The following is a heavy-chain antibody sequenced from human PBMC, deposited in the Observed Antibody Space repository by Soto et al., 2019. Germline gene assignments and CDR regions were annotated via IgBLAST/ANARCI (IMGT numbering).Heavy chain of an antibody. CDR2: ISGSGGST. Sequence: PGGSLRLSCAASGFTFSSYAMSWVRQAPGKGLEWVSAISGSGGSTYYADSVKGRFTISRDNSKNTLYLQMNSLRAEDTAVYYCAKDLWQGYYGSGSPWGQGTLVTVSS. D-gene: IGHD3-10*01. CDR3: AKDLWQGYYGSGSP. CDR1: GFTFSSYA. V-gene: IGHV3-23*01. J-gene: IGHJ5*02.